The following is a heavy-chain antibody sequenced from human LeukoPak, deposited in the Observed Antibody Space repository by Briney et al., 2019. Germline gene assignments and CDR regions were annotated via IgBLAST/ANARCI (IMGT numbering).Heavy chain of an antibody. V-gene: IGHV4-39*01. CDR1: GGSICISSYY. J-gene: IGHJ4*02. D-gene: IGHD5-24*01. CDR3: ARLTGVEMATMHFDY. CDR2: IDYGGST. Sequence: PSETLSLTSTRSGGSICISSYYWGWTRQPPGKGLGWIGSIDYGGSTYYNPSLKSRATISVDTYKHQFSLTLSSVTAADTAVYYCARLTGVEMATMHFDYWGQGTLVTVSS.